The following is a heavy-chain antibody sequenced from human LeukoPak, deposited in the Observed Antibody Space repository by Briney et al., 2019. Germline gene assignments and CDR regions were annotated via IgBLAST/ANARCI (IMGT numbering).Heavy chain of an antibody. CDR2: IGIDSGNI. CDR3: ARDYKYAFDN. Sequence: GGSLRLSCAASGFTFSDYSMNWVRQAPGKGLEWISYIGIDSGNINYADSVKGRFTISGDKAKNSLYLQMNSLRVEDTAVYYCARDYKYAFDNWGQGTLVTVSS. CDR1: GFTFSDYS. V-gene: IGHV3-48*01. J-gene: IGHJ4*02. D-gene: IGHD5-24*01.